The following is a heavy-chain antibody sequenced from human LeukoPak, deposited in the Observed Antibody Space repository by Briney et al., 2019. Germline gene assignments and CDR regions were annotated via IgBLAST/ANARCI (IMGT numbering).Heavy chain of an antibody. CDR2: ISGSGSST. V-gene: IGHV3-23*01. J-gene: IGHJ6*03. Sequence: PGGSLRLSCAASGFTFSSYAMSWVRQAPGKGLDWVSGISGSGSSTSYADSVKGRFTISRDNPKSTLYLQMNSLRAEDTAVYYCARAASRYVVYYMDVWGKGTTVTVSS. CDR1: GFTFSSYA. CDR3: ARAASRYVVYYMDV. D-gene: IGHD2-2*01.